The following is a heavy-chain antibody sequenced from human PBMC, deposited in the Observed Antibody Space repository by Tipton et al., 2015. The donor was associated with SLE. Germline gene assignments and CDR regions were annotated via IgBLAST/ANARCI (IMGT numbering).Heavy chain of an antibody. D-gene: IGHD3-3*01. J-gene: IGHJ5*02. CDR1: GGSISSGSYY. CDR3: ARDLEWLFGWFDP. V-gene: IGHV4-61*02. CDR2: IYTSGST. Sequence: TLSLTCTVSGGSISSGSYYWSWIRQPAGKGLEWIGRIYTSGSTNYNPSLKSRVTISVDTSKNQFSPKLSSVTAADTAVYYCARDLEWLFGWFDPWGQGTLVTVSS.